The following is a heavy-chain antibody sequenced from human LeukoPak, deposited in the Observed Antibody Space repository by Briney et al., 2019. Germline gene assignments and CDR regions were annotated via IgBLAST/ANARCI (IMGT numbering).Heavy chain of an antibody. CDR3: ARVRRQQLVSYYFDY. CDR1: GYTFTVYY. Sequence: GASVTVSFKASGYTFTVYYMHWVRQAPGQGLEWMGWINPNSGGTNYAQKFQGRVTMTRDTSISTAYMELSRLRSDDTAVYYCARVRRQQLVSYYFDYWGQGTLVTVSS. D-gene: IGHD6-13*01. CDR2: INPNSGGT. J-gene: IGHJ4*02. V-gene: IGHV1-2*02.